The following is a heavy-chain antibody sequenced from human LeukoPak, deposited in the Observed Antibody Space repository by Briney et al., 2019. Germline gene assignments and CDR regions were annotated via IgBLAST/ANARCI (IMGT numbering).Heavy chain of an antibody. CDR3: ARALSPVYYYDSSGY. CDR2: ISSSGSTI. CDR1: GFTFSSYE. V-gene: IGHV3-48*03. J-gene: IGHJ4*02. D-gene: IGHD3-22*01. Sequence: GSLRLSCAASGFTFSSYEMNWVRQAPGKGLEWVSYISSSGSTIYYADSVKGRFTISRDNAKNSLYLQMNSLRAEDTAVYYCARALSPVYYYDSSGYWGQGTLVTVSS.